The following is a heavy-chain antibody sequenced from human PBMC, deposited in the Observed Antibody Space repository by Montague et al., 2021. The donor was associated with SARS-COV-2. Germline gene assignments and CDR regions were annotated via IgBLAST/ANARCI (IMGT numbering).Heavy chain of an antibody. CDR2: VYSGGRY. CDR3: SGDGGVSGGVDVFDR. V-gene: IGHV4-59*01. Sequence: SETLSLTCTVSGDSISNYYWSWIRQPPGQGLEWVGYVYSGGRYVYNPSLTSRATISLDIPKNQFSLNLRPVSGADTAVYYCSGDGGVSGGVDVFDRWGPGTLVTVSS. J-gene: IGHJ3*02. CDR1: GDSISNYY. D-gene: IGHD3-16*01.